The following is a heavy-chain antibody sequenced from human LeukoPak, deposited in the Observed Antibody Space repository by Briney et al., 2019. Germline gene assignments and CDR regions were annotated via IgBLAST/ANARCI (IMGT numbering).Heavy chain of an antibody. D-gene: IGHD3-9*01. J-gene: IGHJ5*02. V-gene: IGHV1-2*02. CDR3: AREGYYDIPHPDWFDP. CDR1: GYTFTGYY. CDR2: INPNSGGT. Sequence: ASVKVSCKASGYTFTGYYMHWVRQAPGQGLEWMGWINPNSGGTNYAQKFQGRATMTRDTSISTAYMELSRLRSDDTAVYYCAREGYYDIPHPDWFDPWGQGTLVTVSS.